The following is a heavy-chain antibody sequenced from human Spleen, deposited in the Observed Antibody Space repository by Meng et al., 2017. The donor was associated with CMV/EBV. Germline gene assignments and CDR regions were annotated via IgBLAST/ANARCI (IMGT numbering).Heavy chain of an antibody. CDR3: AKGMYEYSNYDYGMDV. V-gene: IGHV3-11*01. CDR1: GFTFSDYY. J-gene: IGHJ6*02. D-gene: IGHD4-11*01. CDR2: ISGSGRTI. Sequence: GESLKISCAASGFTFSDYYMSWIRQAPGKGLEWISYISGSGRTIYYADSVKGRFTISRDNGKNSLYLQMNSLRAEDTAVYYCAKGMYEYSNYDYGMDVWGQGTTVTVSS.